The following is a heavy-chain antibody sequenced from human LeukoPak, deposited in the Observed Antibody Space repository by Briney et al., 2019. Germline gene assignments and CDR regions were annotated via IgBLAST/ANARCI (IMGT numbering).Heavy chain of an antibody. CDR1: AYTFTIYY. V-gene: IGHV1-46*01. CDR3: ARATPHDYGDYGIDY. J-gene: IGHJ4*02. Sequence: ASVKVSCKASAYTFTIYYIRWVRQAPGQGLEWMGIINPSGGSTSYAQKFQGRVTLTRDMSTSTVYMELSSLRSEDTAVYYCARATPHDYGDYGIDYWGQGTLVTVSS. CDR2: INPSGGST. D-gene: IGHD4-17*01.